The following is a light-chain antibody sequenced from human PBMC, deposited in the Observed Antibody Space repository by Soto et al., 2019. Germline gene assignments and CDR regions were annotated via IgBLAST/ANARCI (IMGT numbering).Light chain of an antibody. CDR2: DVS. V-gene: IGKV2D-29*02. CDR1: QSLLHITGETF. CDR3: MQSTQLPPT. J-gene: IGKJ5*01. Sequence: DVVMTQTPLSLSVAPGQPASISCKSSQSLLHITGETFLFWYLQKPGQSPQLLIYDVSTRVSGVPDRFSGSGSWTDFTLEISRVETDDVGIYYCMQSTQLPPTFGQGTRLGIE.